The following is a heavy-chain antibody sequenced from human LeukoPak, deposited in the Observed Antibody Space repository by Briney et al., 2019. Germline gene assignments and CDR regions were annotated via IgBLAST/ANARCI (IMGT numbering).Heavy chain of an antibody. V-gene: IGHV3-23*01. CDR3: AKDLWELVRGVISPGFDY. CDR1: GFTFSNYG. CDR2: ISGSGGTT. D-gene: IGHD3-10*01. Sequence: PGGSLRLSCAASGFTFSNYGMNWVRQAPGKGLEWVSGISGSGGTTYYADSVKGRFTISRDNSKNTLYLQMNSLRAEDTAVYYCAKDLWELVRGVISPGFDYWGQGTLVTVSS. J-gene: IGHJ4*02.